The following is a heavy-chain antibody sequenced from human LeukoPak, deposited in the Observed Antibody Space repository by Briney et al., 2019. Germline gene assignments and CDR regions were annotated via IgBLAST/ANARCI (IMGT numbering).Heavy chain of an antibody. D-gene: IGHD6-6*01. CDR2: MNHDGSEK. CDR1: GFTFSTYS. J-gene: IGHJ4*02. V-gene: IGHV3-7*01. CDR3: ARGPCIASRPLFDY. Sequence: GGSLRLSCAASGFTFSTYSISWVRQAPGKGLEWVANMNHDGSEKYYLDSVKGRFTISRDNAKNSLFLQMNSLRAEDTAVYYCARGPCIASRPLFDYWGQGTLVTVSA.